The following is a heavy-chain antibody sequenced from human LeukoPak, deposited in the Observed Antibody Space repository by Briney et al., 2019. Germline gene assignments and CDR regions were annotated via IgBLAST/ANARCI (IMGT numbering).Heavy chain of an antibody. CDR1: GGTFSSYA. J-gene: IGHJ4*02. CDR3: ATLRIVGANKRSVPYYFDY. V-gene: IGHV1-69*04. CDR2: IIPILGIA. D-gene: IGHD1-26*01. Sequence: GASVKVSCKASGGTFSSYAISWVRQAPGQGLEWMGRIIPILGIANYAQKFQGRVTITADKSTSTAYMELSSLRSEDTAVYYCATLRIVGANKRSVPYYFDYWGQGTLVTVSS.